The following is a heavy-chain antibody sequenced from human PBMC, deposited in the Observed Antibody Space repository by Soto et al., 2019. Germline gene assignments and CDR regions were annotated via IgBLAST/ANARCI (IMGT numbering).Heavy chain of an antibody. CDR2: ISYDGNNK. Sequence: PGGSLRLSCGASGFIFSDFCIHWVRQAPCKGLEWVAVISYDGNNKYYAQSVKGRFTISRDNSKNTLFLNMDSLRPEDTAVYHCVKGDLDTAVVNSHDAFDFWGPVTMVTV. V-gene: IGHV3-30*18. D-gene: IGHD5-18*01. CDR3: VKGDLDTAVVNSHDAFDF. J-gene: IGHJ3*01. CDR1: GFIFSDFC.